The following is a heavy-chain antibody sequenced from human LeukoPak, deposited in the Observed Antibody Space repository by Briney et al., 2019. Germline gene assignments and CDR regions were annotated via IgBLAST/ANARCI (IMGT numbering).Heavy chain of an antibody. Sequence: GGSLRLSCAASGFTFSNAWMSWVRQAPGKGLEWVGRTKSKTDGGTTDYAAPVKGRFTISRDDSKNTLYLQMNSLKTEDTAVYYCTTTMLQYYYDSSGYYGFDYWGQGTLVTVSS. CDR1: GFTFSNAW. CDR2: TKSKTDGGTT. J-gene: IGHJ4*02. CDR3: TTTMLQYYYDSSGYYGFDY. D-gene: IGHD3-22*01. V-gene: IGHV3-15*01.